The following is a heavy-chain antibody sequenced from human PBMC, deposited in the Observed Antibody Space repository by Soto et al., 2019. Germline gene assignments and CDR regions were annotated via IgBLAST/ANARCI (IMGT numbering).Heavy chain of an antibody. CDR3: ARAAQTTARWGGWYFDY. V-gene: IGHV3-30-3*01. Sequence: QVQLVESGGGVVQPGRSLRLSCSASGFTFRSYAMHWVRQAPGKGLEWVAVISYDGNKKYYADSVKGRFTISRDNSKNTLYLQMNSLGAEDTAVYYCARAAQTTARWGGWYFDYWGQGTLVTVSS. CDR1: GFTFRSYA. J-gene: IGHJ4*02. D-gene: IGHD4-17*01. CDR2: ISYDGNKK.